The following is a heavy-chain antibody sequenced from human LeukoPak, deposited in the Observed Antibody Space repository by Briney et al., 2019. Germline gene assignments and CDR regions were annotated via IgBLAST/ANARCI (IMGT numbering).Heavy chain of an antibody. CDR1: GFTFSSYE. D-gene: IGHD6-13*01. V-gene: IGHV3-48*03. CDR3: ARDEGSSWKNWFDP. J-gene: IGHJ5*02. CDR2: ISSSGSTT. Sequence: GGSLRLSCAASGFTFSSYEMNWVRQAPGKGLEWVSYISSSGSTTYYADSVKGRFTISRDNAKNSLYLQMNSLRAEDTAVYYCARDEGSSWKNWFDPWGQGTLVTVSS.